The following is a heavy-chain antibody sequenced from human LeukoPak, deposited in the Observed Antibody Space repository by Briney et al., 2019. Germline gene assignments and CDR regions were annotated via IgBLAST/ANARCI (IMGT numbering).Heavy chain of an antibody. CDR2: FDPEDGET. J-gene: IGHJ6*02. Sequence: GASVKVSCKVSGYTLTELSMHWVRQAPGKGLVWMGGFDPEDGETIYAQKFQGRVTMTEDTSTDTAYMELSSLRSEDTAVYYCATFYCSSTSCYIDYYYGMDVWGQGTTVTVSS. CDR3: ATFYCSSTSCYIDYYYGMDV. D-gene: IGHD2-2*02. V-gene: IGHV1-24*01. CDR1: GYTLTELS.